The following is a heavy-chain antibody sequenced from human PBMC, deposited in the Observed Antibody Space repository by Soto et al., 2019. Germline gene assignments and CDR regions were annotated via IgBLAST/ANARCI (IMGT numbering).Heavy chain of an antibody. V-gene: IGHV4-31*03. CDR2: IYYSGST. Sequence: QVQLQESGPGLVKPSQTLSLTCTVSGGSISSGGYYWSWIRQHPGKGLEWIGYIYYSGSTYYNPSLQSGVTVSVDPSKDQFALKLSSVTAADTAVYYCARGRYSSSSNWFDPWGQGTLVTVSS. CDR3: ARGRYSSSSNWFDP. CDR1: GGSISSGGYY. J-gene: IGHJ5*02. D-gene: IGHD6-6*01.